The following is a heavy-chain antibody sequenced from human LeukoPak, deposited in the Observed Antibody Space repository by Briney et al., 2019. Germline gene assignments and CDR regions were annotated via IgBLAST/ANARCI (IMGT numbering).Heavy chain of an antibody. Sequence: GGSLRLSCAASGFTFSSYAMSWVRQAPGKGLEWVSAISGSGGSTYYADSVKGRFTISRDNSKNTLYLQMNSLRAEDTAVYYCANMGRHCGGDCYTQATGPQLIDWFDPWGQGTLVTVSS. CDR2: ISGSGGST. J-gene: IGHJ5*02. V-gene: IGHV3-23*01. D-gene: IGHD2-21*01. CDR3: ANMGRHCGGDCYTQATGPQLIDWFDP. CDR1: GFTFSSYA.